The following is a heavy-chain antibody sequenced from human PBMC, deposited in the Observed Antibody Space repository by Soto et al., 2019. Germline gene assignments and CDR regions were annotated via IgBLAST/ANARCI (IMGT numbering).Heavy chain of an antibody. CDR1: GFTFNTYD. V-gene: IGHV3-33*08. CDR3: AREKGGSGSYYPYYYYYGMDV. CDR2: ICSDGTYK. Sequence: PGGSLRLSCAASGFTFNTYDMHWVRQAPGKGLEWVAVICSDGTYKYYADSVKGRFTISRDNSKNTLYLQMNSLRAEDTAVYYCAREKGGSGSYYPYYYYYGMDVWGQGTTVTVSS. J-gene: IGHJ6*02. D-gene: IGHD3-10*01.